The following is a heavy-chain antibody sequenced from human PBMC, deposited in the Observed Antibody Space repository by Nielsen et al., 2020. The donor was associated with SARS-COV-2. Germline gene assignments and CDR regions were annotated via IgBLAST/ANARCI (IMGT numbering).Heavy chain of an antibody. CDR3: AASLSI. CDR2: ISETGDYI. J-gene: IGHJ3*02. D-gene: IGHD2-8*01. Sequence: GSLRLSCVGSGFRFSNYSMTWVRQAPGKGLEWVSSISETGDYIFYADSVKGRFTISRDNAKNSLFLQMNSLRAEDTAVYYCAASLSIWAQGTMVSVSS. CDR1: GFRFSNYS. V-gene: IGHV3-21*06.